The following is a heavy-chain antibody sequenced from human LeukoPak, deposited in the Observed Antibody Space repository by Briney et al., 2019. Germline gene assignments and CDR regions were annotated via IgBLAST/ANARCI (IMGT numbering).Heavy chain of an antibody. J-gene: IGHJ6*02. CDR1: GDSISNNA. D-gene: IGHD3-16*01. CDR3: TTRACHAGGCSSSFYYYYGLHF. Sequence: ASVNVSCKASGDSISNNAVSWVRQAPGQGFEWMGRIIPIFGTADYAQKYQGRVTITADQSTSTTYMALSSLKSEDTATYYCTTRACHAGGCSSSFYYYYGLHFWGQGTTVSVSS. CDR2: IIPIFGTA. V-gene: IGHV1-69*13.